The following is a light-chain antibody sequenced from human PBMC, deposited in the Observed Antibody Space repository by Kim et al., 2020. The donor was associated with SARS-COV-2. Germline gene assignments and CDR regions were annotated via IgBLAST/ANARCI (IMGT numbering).Light chain of an antibody. V-gene: IGLV1-47*01. CDR1: SSNIGTNY. CDR2: RNN. J-gene: IGLJ1*01. Sequence: QSVLTQPPSASGTPGQRVTISCSGSSSNIGTNYVFWYQQFPGTAPKLLIYRNNERPSGVPDRFSGSKSGTSASLAISGLRSEDEADYYCAAWDDSLSAHYVFGTGTKVTVL. CDR3: AAWDDSLSAHYV.